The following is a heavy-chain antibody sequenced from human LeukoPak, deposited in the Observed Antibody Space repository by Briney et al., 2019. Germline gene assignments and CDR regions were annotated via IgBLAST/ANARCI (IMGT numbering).Heavy chain of an antibody. CDR2: IRSQSFRGTT. CDR1: GFSFGDYA. D-gene: IGHD3-22*01. CDR3: TRARITTVVVVVTTDH. Sequence: GGSLRLSCTASGFSFGDYAMNWFRQAPGKRLEWVGFIRSQSFRGTTEYAASVKGRFTISRDDSKSIAYPQMNSLKTEDTAVYYCTRARITTVVVVVTTDHWGQGVLVTVSS. V-gene: IGHV3-49*03. J-gene: IGHJ4*02.